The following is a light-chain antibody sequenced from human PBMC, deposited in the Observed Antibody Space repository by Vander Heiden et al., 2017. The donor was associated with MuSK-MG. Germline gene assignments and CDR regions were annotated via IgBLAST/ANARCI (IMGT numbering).Light chain of an antibody. V-gene: IGKV4-1*01. CDR2: WAS. Sequence: IVMTQSPASLAVSLGGRATINCKSSQSVFYSSNNKNYLAWYQQKPGQPPKLLLYWASTRESGAPDRFSGSGSGTDFTLTISSLQAEDVAVYYCQQDDNTPYTFGQGTKLEIK. CDR3: QQDDNTPYT. CDR1: QSVFYSSNNKNY. J-gene: IGKJ2*01.